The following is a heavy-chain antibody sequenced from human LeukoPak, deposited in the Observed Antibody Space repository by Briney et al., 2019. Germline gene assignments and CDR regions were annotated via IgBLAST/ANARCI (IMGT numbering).Heavy chain of an antibody. V-gene: IGHV3-11*01. Sequence: GGSLRLSCAASGFTFSDYYMSWIRQAPGKGLEWVSYISSSGSTIYYADSVKGRFTISRDNAKNSLYLQMNSLRAEDTAVYYCARDWASGYYYMDVWGKGTTVTVSS. D-gene: IGHD2-15*01. CDR2: ISSSGSTI. J-gene: IGHJ6*03. CDR3: ARDWASGYYYMDV. CDR1: GFTFSDYY.